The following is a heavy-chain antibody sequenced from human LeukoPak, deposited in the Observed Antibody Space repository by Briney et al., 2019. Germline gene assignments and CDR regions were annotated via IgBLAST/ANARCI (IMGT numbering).Heavy chain of an antibody. Sequence: SGPTLVKPTQTLTLTCTFSGFSLTTSGVAVGWIRQPPGEALDWLALIYWNDANRYSPSLKSRLTITKDTSKNQVVLTMTNMDPLDTATYYCAHSCYDYVWGSYRPFDYWGQGTLVTVSS. V-gene: IGHV2-5*01. CDR2: IYWNDAN. CDR3: AHSCYDYVWGSYRPFDY. D-gene: IGHD3-16*02. CDR1: GFSLTTSGVA. J-gene: IGHJ4*02.